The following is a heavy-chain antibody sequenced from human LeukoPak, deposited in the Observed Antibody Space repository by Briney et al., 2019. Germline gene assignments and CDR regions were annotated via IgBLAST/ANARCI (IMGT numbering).Heavy chain of an antibody. CDR2: IYHSGST. V-gene: IGHV4-30-2*01. CDR1: GGSISSGGYY. D-gene: IGHD1-26*01. Sequence: PSETLSLTCTVSGGSISSGGYYWSWIRQPPGKGLEWIGYIYHSGSTYYNPSLKSRVTISVDRSKNQFSLKLSSVTAADTAVYYCARDSGSYPRAPLFDYWGQGTLVTVSS. J-gene: IGHJ4*02. CDR3: ARDSGSYPRAPLFDY.